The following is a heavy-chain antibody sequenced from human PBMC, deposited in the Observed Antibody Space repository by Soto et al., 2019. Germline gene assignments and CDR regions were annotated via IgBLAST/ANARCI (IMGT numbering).Heavy chain of an antibody. Sequence: PSQSLSLTCAITGDSVSSNSAGWSWVRQSPSRGLEWLGRTYYRSKWYYEYAVSVRGRITINPDTSKNQYSLQLNSVTPEDTAVYFCARGEQYSGRIFDYWGQGTLVTVSS. J-gene: IGHJ4*01. D-gene: IGHD1-26*01. CDR3: ARGEQYSGRIFDY. CDR1: GDSVSSNSAG. CDR2: TYYRSKWYY. V-gene: IGHV6-1*01.